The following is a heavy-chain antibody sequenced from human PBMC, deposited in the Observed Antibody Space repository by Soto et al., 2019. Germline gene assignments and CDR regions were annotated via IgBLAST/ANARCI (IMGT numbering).Heavy chain of an antibody. CDR1: GGSISSYY. V-gene: IGHV4-59*01. D-gene: IGHD1-26*01. Sequence: PSETLSLTCTVSGGSISSYYWSWIRQPPGKGLEWIGYIYYSGSTNYNPSLKSRVTISVDTSKNQFSLKLNSVTAADTAVYYCARAYGSYPRYVDDWARRTLVTVSS. CDR3: ARAYGSYPRYVDD. J-gene: IGHJ4*02. CDR2: IYYSGST.